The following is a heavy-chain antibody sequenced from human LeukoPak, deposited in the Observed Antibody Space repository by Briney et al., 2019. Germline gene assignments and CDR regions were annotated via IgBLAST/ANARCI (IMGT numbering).Heavy chain of an antibody. CDR3: ARLGYSSGQPPKGFDY. Sequence: IPSQTLSLTCTVSGGSISSSSYYWGWIRQPPGKGLEWIGSIYYSGSTYYNPSLKSRVTISVDTSKNQFSLKLSSVTAADTAVYYCARLGYSSGQPPKGFDYWGQGTLVTVSS. CDR1: GGSISSSSYY. D-gene: IGHD6-19*01. V-gene: IGHV4-39*01. CDR2: IYYSGST. J-gene: IGHJ4*02.